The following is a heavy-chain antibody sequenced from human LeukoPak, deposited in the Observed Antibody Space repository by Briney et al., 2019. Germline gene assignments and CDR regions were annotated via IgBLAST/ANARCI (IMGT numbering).Heavy chain of an antibody. Sequence: GGSLRLSCAASGFTFSSYGMHWVRQAPGKGLEWVAVIWYDGSNKYYADSVKGRFTVSRDNAKNSLYLQMNSLRAEDTAVYYCARVVPGDYFDYWGQGTLVTVSS. CDR3: ARVVPGDYFDY. J-gene: IGHJ4*02. V-gene: IGHV3-33*01. CDR1: GFTFSSYG. CDR2: IWYDGSNK. D-gene: IGHD6-13*01.